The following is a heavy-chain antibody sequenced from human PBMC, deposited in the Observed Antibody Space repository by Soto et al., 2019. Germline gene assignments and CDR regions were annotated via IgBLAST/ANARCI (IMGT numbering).Heavy chain of an antibody. J-gene: IGHJ4*02. Sequence: DVKLVESGGGLVQPGESLRLSCAASGFTFSSYWMHWFRQDPGMGLVWVATINPDGTTTQYVDFVKGRFTVSRDNARTTVFLQMNGLRAEDTALYYCAKDLSWGQSDYWGRGTLVTVS. CDR2: INPDGTTT. V-gene: IGHV3-74*02. CDR1: GFTFSSYW. D-gene: IGHD3-16*01. CDR3: AKDLSWGQSDY.